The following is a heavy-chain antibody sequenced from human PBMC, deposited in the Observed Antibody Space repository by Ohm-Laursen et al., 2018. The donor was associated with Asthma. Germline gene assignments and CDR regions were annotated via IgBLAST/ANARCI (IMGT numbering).Heavy chain of an antibody. CDR3: AKVRTAGYDALDL. Sequence: GSSVKVSCKVSGGTFSSYAISWVRQAPGQGLEWMGGIIPNTGKPSYAQGYTGRFVFSLDTAASTAYLQISSLEAEDSAVYFCAKVRTAGYDALDLWGQGTMVTVSS. D-gene: IGHD3-9*01. CDR2: IIPNTGKP. J-gene: IGHJ3*01. V-gene: IGHV7-4-1*02. CDR1: GGTFSSYA.